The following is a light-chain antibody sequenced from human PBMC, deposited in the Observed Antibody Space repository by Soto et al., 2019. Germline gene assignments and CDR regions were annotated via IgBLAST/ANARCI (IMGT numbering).Light chain of an antibody. Sequence: DIQMTQSPSTLSASVGDRVTITCRASQSISSWLAWYQQKPGKAPKLLIYKASSLETGVPSRFSGSGSGTEFTLIISSLQPDDFASYYCQQYGSSSPWTFGQGTKAEIK. V-gene: IGKV1-5*03. CDR3: QQYGSSSPWT. CDR2: KAS. CDR1: QSISSW. J-gene: IGKJ1*01.